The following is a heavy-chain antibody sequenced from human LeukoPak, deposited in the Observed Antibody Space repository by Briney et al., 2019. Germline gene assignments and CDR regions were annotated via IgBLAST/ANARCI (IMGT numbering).Heavy chain of an antibody. D-gene: IGHD6-13*01. V-gene: IGHV3-21*01. Sequence: GGSLRLSCAASGFTFSSYAMHWVRQAPGKGLEWVSSISTSSSYINYADSVEGRFTISRDDAKNSLYLQMNSLRAEDTAVYYCARSAPAAAGTGPMDVWGKGTTVTVSS. CDR2: ISTSSSYI. J-gene: IGHJ6*03. CDR3: ARSAPAAAGTGPMDV. CDR1: GFTFSSYA.